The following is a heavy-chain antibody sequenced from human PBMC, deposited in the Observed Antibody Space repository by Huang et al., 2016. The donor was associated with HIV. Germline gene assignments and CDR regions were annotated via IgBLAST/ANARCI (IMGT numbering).Heavy chain of an antibody. V-gene: IGHV2-5*02. Sequence: QITLKESGPTLVKPTQTLTLTCTFSGFSLTSSGVAGGWIRQPPGKDLEWLALIYWDNEERFSPSLKTRLTITKDTPKNEVVLTMTNMDPVDTATYYCVHRLRYGKWYVDYWGQGVLVTVSS. CDR1: GFSLTSSGVA. D-gene: IGHD6-13*01. CDR2: IYWDNEE. J-gene: IGHJ4*02. CDR3: VHRLRYGKWYVDY.